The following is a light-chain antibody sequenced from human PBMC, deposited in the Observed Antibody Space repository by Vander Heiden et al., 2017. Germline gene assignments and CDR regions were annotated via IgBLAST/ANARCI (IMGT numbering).Light chain of an antibody. V-gene: IGKV3-20*01. CDR1: QSVSSSY. CDR2: GSS. CDR3: QVKIT. J-gene: IGKJ4*01. Sequence: EIVLTQSPGTLSLSPGERATLSCRASQSVSSSYLAWYQQKPGQAPSLLIYGSSSRATGIPDRFGGSGSLTDFTLSLRRLEPEDFAGYYCQVKITFGGGTKVEIK.